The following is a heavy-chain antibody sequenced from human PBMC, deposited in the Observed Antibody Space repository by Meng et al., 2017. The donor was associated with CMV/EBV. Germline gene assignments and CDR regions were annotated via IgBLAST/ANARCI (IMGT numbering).Heavy chain of an antibody. Sequence: ETLSPTCAASGFTSSSYWMHWVRQAPGKGLGWVSRINSDVSSTRHANSVKGRFTISRDNDKNTLYLQMNSLRAEATAMAVCERARVPTNWNGVYNWFDPWGQGTLVTVSS. D-gene: IGHD1-1*01. CDR2: INSDVSST. CDR3: ERARVPTNWNGVYNWFDP. V-gene: IGHV3-74*01. J-gene: IGHJ5*02. CDR1: GFTSSSYW.